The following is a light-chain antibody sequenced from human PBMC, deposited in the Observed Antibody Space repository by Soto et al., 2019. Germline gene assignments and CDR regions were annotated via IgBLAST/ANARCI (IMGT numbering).Light chain of an antibody. J-gene: IGLJ1*01. CDR2: GST. CDR3: QSYDTSLSGARV. Sequence: QSVLTQPPSVSGAPGQRVTISCTGGSSNIGAGYDVNWYQQLPGTVPRLLIYGSTNRPSGVPDRFSGSKSGTSASLAITGLQAEDEAHYHCQSYDTSLSGARVFGTGTKVTVL. CDR1: SSNIGAGYD. V-gene: IGLV1-40*01.